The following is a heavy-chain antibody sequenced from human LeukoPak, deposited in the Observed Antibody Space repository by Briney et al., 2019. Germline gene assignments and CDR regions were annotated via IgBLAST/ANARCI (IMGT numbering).Heavy chain of an antibody. D-gene: IGHD4-23*01. CDR1: GFTLSSYW. J-gene: IGHJ4*02. Sequence: SGGSLRLSCAASGFTLSSYWMSWVRQAPGKGLEWVANIKQDGSEINYVDSVKGRFTISRDNAKNSMLLQINSLRAEDTAVYYCARADYGGNLFFDYWGQGALVTVSS. CDR2: IKQDGSEI. V-gene: IGHV3-7*04. CDR3: ARADYGGNLFFDY.